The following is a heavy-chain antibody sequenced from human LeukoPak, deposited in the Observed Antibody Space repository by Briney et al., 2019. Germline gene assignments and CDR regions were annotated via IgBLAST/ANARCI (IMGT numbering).Heavy chain of an antibody. CDR2: ISSSGSSI. V-gene: IGHV3-48*03. J-gene: IGHJ4*02. Sequence: GGSLRLSCAASGVTFSSNEMNWVRQAPGKGPEWVSYISSSGSSIYYADFVKGRFTISRDNAKNSLYLQMNSLRAEDTAVYYCARTLVGATNWGQGTLVTVSS. CDR3: ARTLVGATN. D-gene: IGHD1-26*01. CDR1: GVTFSSNE.